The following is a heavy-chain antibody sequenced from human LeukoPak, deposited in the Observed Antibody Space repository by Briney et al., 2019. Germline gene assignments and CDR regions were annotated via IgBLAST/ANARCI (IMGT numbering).Heavy chain of an antibody. CDR1: GFTFSDYY. Sequence: PGGSLRLSCAASGFTFSDYYMSWIRQAPGKGLEWVSYVSSSSTYTNYADSVKGRFTISRDNAKNSLFLQMNSLRAEDTAVYYCARGEYYFDYWGQGTLVTVSS. V-gene: IGHV3-11*05. J-gene: IGHJ4*02. CDR3: ARGEYYFDY. CDR2: VSSSSTYT.